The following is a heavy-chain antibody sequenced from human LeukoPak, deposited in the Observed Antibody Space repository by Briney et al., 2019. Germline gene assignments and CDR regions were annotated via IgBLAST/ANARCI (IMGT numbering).Heavy chain of an antibody. J-gene: IGHJ3*02. D-gene: IGHD2-15*01. CDR3: ARGYCSGGSCYFRDTGVNDAFDI. CDR1: GYTFTSYY. V-gene: IGHV1-46*01. Sequence: ASVKVSCKASGYTFTSYYMHWVRQAPGQGLEWMGVINPSGSSTGYARKFQGRVTMTRDMSTSTVYMDLSSLRSEDTAVYYCARGYCSGGSCYFRDTGVNDAFDIWGQGTMVTVSS. CDR2: INPSGSST.